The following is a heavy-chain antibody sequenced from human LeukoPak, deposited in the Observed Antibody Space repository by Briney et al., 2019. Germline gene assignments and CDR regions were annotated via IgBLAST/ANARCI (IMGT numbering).Heavy chain of an antibody. Sequence: SETLSLTCTVSGGPITSSAYYWVWVRQSPGKGLEWIGSVYSDGDTYYNPSFESRVTIAIETSKNQFSLRLTSVTAADTAVYYCTSRGFRLPLDAFDVWGQGTRVAVSS. V-gene: IGHV4-39*01. CDR2: VYSDGDT. CDR1: GGPITSSAYY. CDR3: TSRGFRLPLDAFDV. J-gene: IGHJ3*01.